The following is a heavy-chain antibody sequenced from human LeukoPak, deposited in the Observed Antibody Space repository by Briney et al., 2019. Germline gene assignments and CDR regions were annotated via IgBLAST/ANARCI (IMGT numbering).Heavy chain of an antibody. CDR3: ARTDLSWDPLSQFDY. CDR1: GGSISSSSYY. J-gene: IGHJ4*02. V-gene: IGHV4-39*07. Sequence: SETLSLTCTVSGGSISSSSYYWGWIRQPPGKGLEWIGSIYYSGSTYYNPSLKSRVTISVDTSKNQFSLKLSSVTAADTAVYYCARTDLSWDPLSQFDYWGRGTLVTVSS. D-gene: IGHD6-13*01. CDR2: IYYSGST.